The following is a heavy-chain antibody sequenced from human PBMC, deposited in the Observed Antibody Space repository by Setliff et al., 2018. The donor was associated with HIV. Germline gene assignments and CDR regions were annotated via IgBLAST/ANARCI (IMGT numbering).Heavy chain of an antibody. Sequence: GGSLRLSCAASGFTFSSFAVSWVRQAPGKGLEWVSAISGSGSSKYYADSAKGRFTISRDNSKNTLYLQMNSLRIDDTAMYYCMKLGARDGSGSWGHGTLVTVSS. CDR2: ISGSGSSK. V-gene: IGHV3-23*01. CDR3: MKLGARDGSGS. J-gene: IGHJ4*01. D-gene: IGHD3-10*01. CDR1: GFTFSSFA.